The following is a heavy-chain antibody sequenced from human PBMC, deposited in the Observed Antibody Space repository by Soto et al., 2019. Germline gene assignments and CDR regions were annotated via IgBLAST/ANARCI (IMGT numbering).Heavy chain of an antibody. Sequence: WASVKVSCKVSGYTLTELSMHWVRQAPGKGLEWMGGFDPEDGEAIYAQKFQGRVTMTEDTSTDTAYMELSSLRSEDTAVYYCATWAYDSSGYYSPFDYWGQGTLVTVS. D-gene: IGHD3-22*01. J-gene: IGHJ4*02. CDR1: GYTLTELS. CDR2: FDPEDGEA. CDR3: ATWAYDSSGYYSPFDY. V-gene: IGHV1-24*01.